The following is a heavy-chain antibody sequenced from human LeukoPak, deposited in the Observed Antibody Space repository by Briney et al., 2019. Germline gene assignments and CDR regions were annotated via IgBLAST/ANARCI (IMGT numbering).Heavy chain of an antibody. V-gene: IGHV3-48*03. D-gene: IGHD6-19*01. Sequence: PGGSLRLSCAASGFTFRDNKMNWVRQAPGKGLEWVSYISSSGSTRFYADSVKGRFTISRDNAKNSLYLQMNSLRAEDTAVYYCLRESGIAVAGSNYNRFDPWGQGTLVTVSS. J-gene: IGHJ5*02. CDR1: GFTFRDNK. CDR3: LRESGIAVAGSNYNRFDP. CDR2: ISSSGSTR.